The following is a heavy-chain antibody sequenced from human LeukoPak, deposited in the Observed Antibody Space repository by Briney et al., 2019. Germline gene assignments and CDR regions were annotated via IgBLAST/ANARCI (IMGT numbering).Heavy chain of an antibody. Sequence: GESLKIACKGSGYSFTSYWIGWVRLMPGKGLEWMGIIYPGDSDTRYSPSFQGQVTISADKSISTAYLQWSSLTASDTAMYYCARQGVAGYYYMDVWGKGTTVTVSS. J-gene: IGHJ6*03. D-gene: IGHD2-15*01. CDR2: IYPGDSDT. CDR1: GYSFTSYW. V-gene: IGHV5-51*01. CDR3: ARQGVAGYYYMDV.